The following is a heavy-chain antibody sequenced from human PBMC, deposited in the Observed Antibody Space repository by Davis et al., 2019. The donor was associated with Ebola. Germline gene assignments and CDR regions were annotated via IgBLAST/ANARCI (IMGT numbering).Heavy chain of an antibody. D-gene: IGHD1-1*01. CDR2: ISPDGSAT. CDR1: GFSFSNYW. Sequence: GESLKTSCAASGFSFSNYWIHWVRQAPGKGPVWVSRISPDGSATGFADSVKGRFSISRDNAKNTVYLQMNSLRAEDTAVYYCARDFDRVRTWGQGTLVTVSS. CDR3: ARDFDRVRT. V-gene: IGHV3-74*01. J-gene: IGHJ4*02.